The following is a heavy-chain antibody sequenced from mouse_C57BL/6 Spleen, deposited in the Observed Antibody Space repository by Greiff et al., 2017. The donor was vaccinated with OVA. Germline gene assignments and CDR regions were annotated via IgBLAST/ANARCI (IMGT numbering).Heavy chain of an antibody. J-gene: IGHJ2*01. Sequence: EVQLKESGGGLVKPGGSLKLSCAASGFTFSDYGMHWVRQAPEKGLEWVAYLSSGSSTIYYADTVKGRFTISRDNAKNTLFLQMTSLRSEDTAMYYCARGAYYSNPYYFDYWGQGTTLTVSS. CDR3: ARGAYYSNPYYFDY. D-gene: IGHD2-5*01. V-gene: IGHV5-17*01. CDR1: GFTFSDYG. CDR2: LSSGSSTI.